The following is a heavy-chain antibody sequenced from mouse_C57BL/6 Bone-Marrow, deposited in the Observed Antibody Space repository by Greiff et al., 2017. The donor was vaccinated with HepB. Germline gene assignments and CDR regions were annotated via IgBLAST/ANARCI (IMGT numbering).Heavy chain of an antibody. CDR1: GFTFSNYW. Sequence: EVKLVESGGGLVQPGGSMKLSCVASGFTFSNYWMNWVRQSPEKGLEWVAQIRLKSDNYATHYAESVKGRFTISRDDSKSSVYLQMNNLRAEDTGIYYCTDIDYYGSSYVAWFAYWGQGTLVTVSA. V-gene: IGHV6-3*01. J-gene: IGHJ3*01. D-gene: IGHD1-1*01. CDR2: IRLKSDNYAT. CDR3: TDIDYYGSSYVAWFAY.